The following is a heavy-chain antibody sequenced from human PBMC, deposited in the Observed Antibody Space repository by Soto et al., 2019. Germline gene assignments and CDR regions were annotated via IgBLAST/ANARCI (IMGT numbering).Heavy chain of an antibody. CDR1: GGSISSYY. CDR3: ARVSNYVAVGYYYYGMDV. V-gene: IGHV4-59*01. J-gene: IGHJ6*02. Sequence: LSLTCTVSGGSISSYYWSWIRQPPGKGLEWIGYIYYSGSTNYNPSLKSRVTISVDTSKNQFSLKLSSVTAADTAVYYCARVSNYVAVGYYYYGMDVWGQGTTVTVSS. CDR2: IYYSGST. D-gene: IGHD1-7*01.